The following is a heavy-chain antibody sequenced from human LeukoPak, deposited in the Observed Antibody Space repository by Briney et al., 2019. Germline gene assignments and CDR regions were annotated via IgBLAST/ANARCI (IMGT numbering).Heavy chain of an antibody. D-gene: IGHD4-17*01. CDR3: ALGGAGTTVTTGIDY. J-gene: IGHJ4*02. CDR2: IYHSGST. CDR1: GGSFSGYY. V-gene: IGHV4-34*01. Sequence: PSETLSLTCAVYGGSFSGYYWSWIRQPPGKGLEWIGSIYHSGSTYYNPSLKSRVTISVDTSKNQFSLKLSSVTAADTAVYYCALGGAGTTVTTGIDYWGQGTLVTVSS.